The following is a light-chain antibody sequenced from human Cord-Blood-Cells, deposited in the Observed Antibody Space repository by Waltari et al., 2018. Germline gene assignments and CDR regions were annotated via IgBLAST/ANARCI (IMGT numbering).Light chain of an antibody. J-gene: IGLJ3*02. CDR2: DVS. V-gene: IGLV2-14*01. Sequence: QSALTQPASVSGSPGQSITISCTETSSDVGGDNYVSWYQQHPAKAPKFMIYDVSKRPSGVSNRFSGSKSGNTASLTISGLQAEDEADYYCSSYTSSSFWVFGGGTKLTVL. CDR3: SSYTSSSFWV. CDR1: SSDVGGDNY.